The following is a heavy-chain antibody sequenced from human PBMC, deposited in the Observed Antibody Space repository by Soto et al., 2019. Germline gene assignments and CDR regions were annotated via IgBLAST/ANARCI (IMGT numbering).Heavy chain of an antibody. V-gene: IGHV1-18*04. Sequence: QVQLVQSGAEVKKPGASVTVSCKASGYTFSRHGISWMRQAPGQGRGWMSWSGNTNYAQKFQSRLTLTTNPSTRTDYMELRSLRSDDTAVYYCARGADDFSSGYYYEYWGQGTLVTVSS. CDR3: ARGADDFSSGYYYEY. D-gene: IGHD3-3*01. J-gene: IGHJ4*02. CDR2: SGNT. CDR1: GYTFSRHG.